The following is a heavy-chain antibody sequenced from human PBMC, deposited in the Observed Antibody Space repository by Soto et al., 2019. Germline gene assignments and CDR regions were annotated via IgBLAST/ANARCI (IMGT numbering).Heavy chain of an antibody. CDR1: GYPFTGYY. Sequence: QVQLVQSGAEVKKPGASVKVSCKASGYPFTGYYMHWVRQAPGPGLAWLGWINPNVGGTNYAQKFQGWVTMTGDTSISTAYRELSRLRSDDTAVYYCARGGDIVVVPAAIGWESFDYWGQGTLVTVSS. J-gene: IGHJ4*02. CDR3: ARGGDIVVVPAAIGWESFDY. CDR2: INPNVGGT. V-gene: IGHV1-2*04. D-gene: IGHD2-2*02.